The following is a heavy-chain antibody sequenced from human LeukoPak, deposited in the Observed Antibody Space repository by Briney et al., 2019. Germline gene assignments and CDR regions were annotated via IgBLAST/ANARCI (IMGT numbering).Heavy chain of an antibody. Sequence: PGGSLRLSCAASGFTFSNYEINWVRQAPGKGLEWISYISSSGDRIYYADSVKGRFTISRDNAKNSPYMQMNSLRAEDTGVYYCARGYRYGYDYWGQGTLVTVSS. J-gene: IGHJ4*02. CDR1: GFTFSNYE. D-gene: IGHD5-18*01. CDR2: ISSSGDRI. CDR3: ARGYRYGYDY. V-gene: IGHV3-48*03.